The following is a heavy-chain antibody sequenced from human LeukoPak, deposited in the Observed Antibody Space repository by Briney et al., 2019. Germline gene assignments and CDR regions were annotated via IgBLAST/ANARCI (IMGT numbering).Heavy chain of an antibody. V-gene: IGHV3-21*01. CDR1: GFTFRSYS. Sequence: GGSLRLSCAASGFTFRSYSMNWVRQAPGKGLEWVSSMSSSSNYIYYADSVKGRFTISRDNAKNSLYLQMNSLRTEDTAVYYCARAVAYYYDSSGYYHDYWGQGTLVTVSS. J-gene: IGHJ4*02. D-gene: IGHD3-22*01. CDR2: MSSSSNYI. CDR3: ARAVAYYYDSSGYYHDY.